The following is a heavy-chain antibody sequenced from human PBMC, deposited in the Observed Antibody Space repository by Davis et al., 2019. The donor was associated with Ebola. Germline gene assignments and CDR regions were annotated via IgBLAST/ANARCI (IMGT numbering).Heavy chain of an antibody. Sequence: GESLKISCEASGFIFSDYEMNWVRQTPGKGLEWVAYIGNSGDKGYYADSVKGRFTISRDNAKKSLSLQMDSLTVEDSGTYYCARGFTSGWHVSYWGQGTLVTVSS. J-gene: IGHJ4*02. CDR3: ARGFTSGWHVSY. CDR1: GFIFSDYE. CDR2: IGNSGDKG. V-gene: IGHV3-48*03. D-gene: IGHD6-19*01.